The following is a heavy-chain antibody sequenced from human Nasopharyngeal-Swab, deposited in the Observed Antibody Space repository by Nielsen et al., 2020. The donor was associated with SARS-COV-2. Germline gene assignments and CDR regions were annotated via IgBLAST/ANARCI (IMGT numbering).Heavy chain of an antibody. J-gene: IGHJ3*02. CDR3: AREVPYSGHDDAFDI. D-gene: IGHD5-12*01. V-gene: IGHV3-48*03. CDR1: GFGFSNYE. Sequence: GESLKISCAASGFGFSNYEMNWVRQAPGKGLEWISYISTPTATIYYADPVKGRFTISRDNAKNSLYLQMNSLRAEDTAVYYCAREVPYSGHDDAFDIWGQGTMVTVSA. CDR2: ISTPTATI.